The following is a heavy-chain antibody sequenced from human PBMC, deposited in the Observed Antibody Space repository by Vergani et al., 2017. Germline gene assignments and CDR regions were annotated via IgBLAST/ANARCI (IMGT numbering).Heavy chain of an antibody. D-gene: IGHD1-7*01. CDR2: IYTSGST. V-gene: IGHV4-61*02. CDR3: ARDNWNYANCFDP. J-gene: IGHJ5*02. Sequence: QVQLQDSGPGLVKPSQTLSLTCTVSGGSISSGSYYWTWIRQPAGKGLEWIGRIYTSGSTNYNPSLKSRVTISVDTSKNQFSLKLSSVTAADTAVYYCARDNWNYANCFDPWGQGTLVTVSS. CDR1: GGSISSGSYY.